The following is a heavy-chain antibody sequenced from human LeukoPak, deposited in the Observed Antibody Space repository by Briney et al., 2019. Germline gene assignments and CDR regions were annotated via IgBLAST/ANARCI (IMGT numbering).Heavy chain of an antibody. J-gene: IGHJ3*02. Sequence: ASVKVSCKASGYTFTGYDINWVRQATGQGLEWMGWMNPNSGNTGYAQKFQGRVTITRNTSISTAYMELSSLRSEDTAVYYCARGSFPAKLAYCGGDRRCNAFDIWGQGTMVTVSS. CDR1: GYTFTGYD. D-gene: IGHD2-21*02. CDR3: ARGSFPAKLAYCGGDRRCNAFDI. CDR2: MNPNSGNT. V-gene: IGHV1-8*03.